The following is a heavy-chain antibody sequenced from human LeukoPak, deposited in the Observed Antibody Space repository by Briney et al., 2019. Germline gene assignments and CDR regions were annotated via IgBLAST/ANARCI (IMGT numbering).Heavy chain of an antibody. CDR1: GFTVSSNY. CDR3: ARTMITMVRGVITFDY. CDR2: IYSGGST. D-gene: IGHD3-10*01. Sequence: GGSLRLSCAASGFTVSSNYMSWVRQAPGKGLEWVSVIYSGGSTYYADSVKGRFTISRDNSKNTLYLQMNSLRAEDTAVYYCARTMITMVRGVITFDYWGQGTLVTVSS. J-gene: IGHJ4*02. V-gene: IGHV3-66*01.